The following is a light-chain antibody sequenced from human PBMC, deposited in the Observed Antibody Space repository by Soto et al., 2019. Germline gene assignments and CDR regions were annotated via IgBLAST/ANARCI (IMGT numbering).Light chain of an antibody. CDR3: CSYAGSSSYV. CDR1: SSDIGGYNY. Sequence: QSALTQPRSVSGSPGQSVTISCTGTSSDIGGYNYVSWYQQHPGKAPKLMIYTVTKWPSGVPDRFSGSKSDNTASLTISGLQADDEADYYCCSYAGSSSYVFGTGTKVTVL. V-gene: IGLV2-11*01. CDR2: TVT. J-gene: IGLJ1*01.